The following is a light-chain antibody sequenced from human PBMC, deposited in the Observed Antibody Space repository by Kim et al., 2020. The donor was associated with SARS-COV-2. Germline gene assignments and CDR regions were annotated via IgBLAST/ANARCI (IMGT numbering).Light chain of an antibody. V-gene: IGKV3-20*01. Sequence: LSPGGRAPLSRRARQSVSSSFLVWCQQKPGRPPRLLIHGSPSGAIGIPDRFSGSGSGTDFSLTISRLESEDFAVYYCQQYCSSPRTFGQGTKLEIK. CDR2: GSP. J-gene: IGKJ2*01. CDR3: QQYCSSPRT. CDR1: QSVSSSF.